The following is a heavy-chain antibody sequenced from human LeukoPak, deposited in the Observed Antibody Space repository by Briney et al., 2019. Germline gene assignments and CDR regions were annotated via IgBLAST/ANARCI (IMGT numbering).Heavy chain of an antibody. CDR3: ARGDSSSWYRRPHSRGNFDY. J-gene: IGHJ4*02. CDR1: GGSFSGYY. D-gene: IGHD6-13*01. Sequence: RASETLSLTCAVYGGSFSGYYWSWIRQPPGKGLEWIGEINHSGSTNYNPSLKSRVTISVDTSKNQFSLKLSSVTAADTAVYYCARGDSSSWYRRPHSRGNFDYWGQGTLVTVSS. CDR2: INHSGST. V-gene: IGHV4-34*01.